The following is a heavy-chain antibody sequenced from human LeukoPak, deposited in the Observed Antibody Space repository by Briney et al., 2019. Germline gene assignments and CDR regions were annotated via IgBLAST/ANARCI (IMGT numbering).Heavy chain of an antibody. D-gene: IGHD6-6*01. CDR1: GGSITSSY. CDR3: ARGGSSSPLDD. J-gene: IGHJ4*02. CDR2: IYYSGST. Sequence: SETLSLTCTVSGGSITSSYWSWIRQPPEKGLEWIGYIYYSGSTYYSPSLRSRVTMSVDTSKNEFSLKMSSVTPADTAVYYCARGGSSSPLDDWGQGTLVTVSS. V-gene: IGHV4-59*01.